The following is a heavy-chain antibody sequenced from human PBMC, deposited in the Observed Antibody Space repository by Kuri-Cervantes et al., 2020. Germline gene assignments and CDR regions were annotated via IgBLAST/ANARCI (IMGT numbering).Heavy chain of an antibody. Sequence: GGSLRLSCAVSGFIFSDYAMHWVRQAPGKGLEWVAVIWYDGSNKYYADSVKGRFTISRDNSKNTLYLQMNSLRAEDTALYYCAKDGHSGWAYYFDYWGQGTLVTVSS. D-gene: IGHD6-19*01. CDR3: AKDGHSGWAYYFDY. V-gene: IGHV3-33*06. CDR1: GFIFSDYA. CDR2: IWYDGSNK. J-gene: IGHJ4*02.